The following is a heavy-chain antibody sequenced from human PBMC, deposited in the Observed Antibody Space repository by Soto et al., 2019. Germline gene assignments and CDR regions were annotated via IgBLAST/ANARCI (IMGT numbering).Heavy chain of an antibody. V-gene: IGHV3-33*06. CDR2: IWYDGSNK. CDR3: AKGFVGVCYHCSYHFDS. D-gene: IGHD2-8*01. J-gene: IGHJ4*02. CDR1: GFTFSSYG. Sequence: GGSLRLSCAASGFTFSSYGMHWVRQAPGKGLEWVAVIWYDGSNKYYADSVKGRLTISRDNSKNTLYLQMNSLRAEDTAVYYCAKGFVGVCYHCSYHFDSWGQGALVTVSS.